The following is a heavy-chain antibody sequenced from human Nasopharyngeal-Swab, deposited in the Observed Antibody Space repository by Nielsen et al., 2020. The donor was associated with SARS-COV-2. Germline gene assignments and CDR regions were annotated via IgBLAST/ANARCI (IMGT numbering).Heavy chain of an antibody. Sequence: GESLKISCAASGFTFSSYSMNWVRQAPGKGLEWVSSISSSSSYIYYADSVEGRFTISRDNAKNSLYLQMNSLRAEDTAVYYCATGEPNYYYYYGMDVWGQGTTVTVSS. CDR2: ISSSSSYI. CDR3: ATGEPNYYYYYGMDV. CDR1: GFTFSSYS. D-gene: IGHD1-14*01. V-gene: IGHV3-21*01. J-gene: IGHJ6*02.